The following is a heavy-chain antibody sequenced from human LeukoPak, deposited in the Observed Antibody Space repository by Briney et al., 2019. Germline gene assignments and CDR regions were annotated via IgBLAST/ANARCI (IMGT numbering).Heavy chain of an antibody. Sequence: ASVRVSCKASGYTCTSYGISWVRQAPGQGLEWMGWISAYNGNTNYAQKLQGRVTMTTDTSTSTAYMELRSLRSDDTAVYYCAREAAGSGILEYWGQGNLVSVFS. V-gene: IGHV1-18*01. J-gene: IGHJ4*02. CDR2: ISAYNGNT. CDR3: AREAAGSGILEY. CDR1: GYTCTSYG. D-gene: IGHD3-3*01.